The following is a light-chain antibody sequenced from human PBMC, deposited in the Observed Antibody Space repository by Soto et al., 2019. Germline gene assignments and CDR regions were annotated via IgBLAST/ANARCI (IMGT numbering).Light chain of an antibody. Sequence: QSVLTQPPSVSGAPGQRVTISCTGSSSKIGAGYDVHWYQQLPGTAPKLLIYSNSNRPSGVPDRFSGSKSGASASLAVTGLQAEDEADYYCQSYDSSLSVVFGGATKLTVL. J-gene: IGLJ2*01. CDR2: SNS. CDR3: QSYDSSLSVV. CDR1: SSKIGAGYD. V-gene: IGLV1-40*01.